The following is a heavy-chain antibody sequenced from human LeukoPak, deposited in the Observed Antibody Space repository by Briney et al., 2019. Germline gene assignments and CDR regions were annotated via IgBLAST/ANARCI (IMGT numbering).Heavy chain of an antibody. CDR3: ARDGEYDSSGSGAFDI. V-gene: IGHV4-30-4*08. J-gene: IGHJ3*02. D-gene: IGHD3-22*01. CDR1: GGSISSGDYY. Sequence: SQTLSLTCTVSGGSISSGDYYWSWIRQPPGKGLEWIGYIYYSGSTYYNPSLKSRVTISVDTSKNQFSLKLSSVTAADTAVYYCARDGEYDSSGSGAFDIWGQGTMATVSS. CDR2: IYYSGST.